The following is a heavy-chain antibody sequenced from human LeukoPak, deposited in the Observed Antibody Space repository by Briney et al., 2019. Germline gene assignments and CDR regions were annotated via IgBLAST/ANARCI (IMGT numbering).Heavy chain of an antibody. CDR1: GFTFDDYA. CDR2: ISWNSGSI. V-gene: IGHV3-9*01. Sequence: PGGSLRLSCAASGFTFDDYAMHWVRQAPGKGLEWVSGISWNSGSIGYADSVKGRFTISRDNSKNTLYLQMNSLRAEDTAVYYCARDRRGYSYGLDWGQGTLVTVSS. J-gene: IGHJ4*02. D-gene: IGHD5-18*01. CDR3: ARDRRGYSYGLD.